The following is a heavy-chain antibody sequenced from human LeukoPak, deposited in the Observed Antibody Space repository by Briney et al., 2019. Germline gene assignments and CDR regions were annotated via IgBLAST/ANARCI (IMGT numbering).Heavy chain of an antibody. CDR3: AKDTSIGRYCTNGVCSPFDY. CDR1: GFTFSSYA. J-gene: IGHJ4*02. Sequence: GGSLRLSCAASGFTFSSYAMSWVRQAPGRGLEWVSAISDSGGSTYDADSVKGRFTISRDNSKNTLYLQMNSLRAEDTAVYYCAKDTSIGRYCTNGVCSPFDYWGQGTLVTVSS. V-gene: IGHV3-23*01. D-gene: IGHD2-8*01. CDR2: ISDSGGST.